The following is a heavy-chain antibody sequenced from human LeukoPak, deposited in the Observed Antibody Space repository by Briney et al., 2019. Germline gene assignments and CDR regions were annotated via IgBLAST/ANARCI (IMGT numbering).Heavy chain of an antibody. CDR3: ARGRSTGYPYYFEY. Sequence: ASVKVSCKASGYTFTSYDINWVRQATGQGLEWMGWMNPNSGSTGYAQKFQGRVTITRNTSISTAYMELKRLRSEDTAVYYCARGRSTGYPYYFEYWGQGTLVTVSS. J-gene: IGHJ4*02. D-gene: IGHD5-12*01. V-gene: IGHV1-8*03. CDR2: MNPNSGST. CDR1: GYTFTSYD.